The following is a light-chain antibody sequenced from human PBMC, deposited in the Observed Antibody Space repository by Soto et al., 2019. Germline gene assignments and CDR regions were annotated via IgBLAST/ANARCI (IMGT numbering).Light chain of an antibody. J-gene: IGKJ4*01. V-gene: IGKV1-27*01. CDR3: QKYNSAPLI. Sequence: DVQMTQSPSSLSAFVGDRVTITCRASQGIAPYLAWFQQKPGKVPKLLIYATSTLQSVVPSRFSGSGSGTDFTLTISSLQPEDVGTYYCQKYNSAPLIFGGGTKVEIK. CDR1: QGIAPY. CDR2: ATS.